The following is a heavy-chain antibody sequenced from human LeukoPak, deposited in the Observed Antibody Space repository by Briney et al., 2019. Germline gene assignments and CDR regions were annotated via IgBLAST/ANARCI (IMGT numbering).Heavy chain of an antibody. CDR3: AREGSSGYYTNAFDI. D-gene: IGHD3-22*01. CDR1: GFTVSSNY. CDR2: ISSSSSYI. J-gene: IGHJ3*02. V-gene: IGHV3-21*01. Sequence: GGSLRLSCAASGFTVSSNYMSWVRQAPGKGLEWVSSISSSSSYIYYADSVKGRFTISRDNAKNSLYLQMNSLRAEDTAVYYCAREGSSGYYTNAFDIWGQGTMVTVSS.